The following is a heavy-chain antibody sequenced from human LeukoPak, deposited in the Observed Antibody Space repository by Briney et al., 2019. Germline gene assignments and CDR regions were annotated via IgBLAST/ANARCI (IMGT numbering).Heavy chain of an antibody. CDR1: GFTFSDYS. D-gene: IGHD3-22*01. J-gene: IGHJ4*02. Sequence: GRSLRLSCGASGFTFSDYSMNWVRQAPGKGLAWVASITSAGGYKYYADSVKGRFTISRDNAQNSLFLQMNSLRAEDTAVYFCARNHYDSSGYYFGDYWGQGTLVTVSS. CDR2: ITSAGGYK. CDR3: ARNHYDSSGYYFGDY. V-gene: IGHV3-21*01.